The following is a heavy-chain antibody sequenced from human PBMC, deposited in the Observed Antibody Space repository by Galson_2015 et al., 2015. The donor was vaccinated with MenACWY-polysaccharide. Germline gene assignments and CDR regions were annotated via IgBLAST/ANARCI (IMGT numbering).Heavy chain of an antibody. J-gene: IGHJ4*02. V-gene: IGHV3-7*01. CDR3: ARVPIRFLEFDD. CDR1: GFTFSTYG. D-gene: IGHD3-3*01. Sequence: SLRLSCAASGFTFSTYGMSWVRQAPGKGLEWVAYIRHDGSEKIYADSVKGRFTISRDNAKNLLFLQMNSLRAEDTAVYYCARVPIRFLEFDDWGQGTQVTVSS. CDR2: IRHDGSEK.